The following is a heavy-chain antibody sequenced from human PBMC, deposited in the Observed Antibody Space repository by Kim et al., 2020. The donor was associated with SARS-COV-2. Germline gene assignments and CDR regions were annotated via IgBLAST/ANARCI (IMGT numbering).Heavy chain of an antibody. J-gene: IGHJ4*02. V-gene: IGHV3-9*01. CDR3: AKDGMDGYSWGYFDY. D-gene: IGHD4-4*01. CDR1: GFTFDDYA. Sequence: GGSLRLSCAASGFTFDDYAMHWVRQAPGKGLEWVSGISWNSGSIGYADSVKGRFTISRDNAKNSLYLQMNSLRAEDTALYYCAKDGMDGYSWGYFDYWGQGTLVTVSS. CDR2: ISWNSGSI.